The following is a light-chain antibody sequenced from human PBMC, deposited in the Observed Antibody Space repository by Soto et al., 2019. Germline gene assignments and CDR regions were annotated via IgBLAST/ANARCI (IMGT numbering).Light chain of an antibody. J-gene: IGLJ2*01. CDR1: SSNIGNNY. Sequence: QSVLTQPPSVSAAPGQKVTISCSGSSSNIGNNYVSWYQQLPGTAPKLLIYDNNKRPSGIPDRFSGSKSGTSATLGITGLQIVDEHDYYCGTWDSSLSVVVFGGGTKLTVL. V-gene: IGLV1-51*01. CDR2: DNN. CDR3: GTWDSSLSVVV.